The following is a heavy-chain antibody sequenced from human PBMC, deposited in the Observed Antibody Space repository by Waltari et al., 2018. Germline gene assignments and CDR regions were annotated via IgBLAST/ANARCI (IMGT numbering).Heavy chain of an antibody. CDR1: GGTFSSSA. J-gene: IGHJ4*02. V-gene: IGHV1-69*05. Sequence: QVQLVQSGAEVKKPGSSVKVSCKASGGTFSSSAISWVRQAPGQGLEWMGGIIPIFGTANYAQKFQGRVTITTDESTSTAYMELSSLRSEDTAVYYCARGPLLDILTGYYTPFDYWGQGTLVTVSS. D-gene: IGHD3-9*01. CDR2: IIPIFGTA. CDR3: ARGPLLDILTGYYTPFDY.